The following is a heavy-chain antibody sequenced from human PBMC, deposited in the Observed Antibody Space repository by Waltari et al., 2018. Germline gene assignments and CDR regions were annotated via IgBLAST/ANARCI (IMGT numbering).Heavy chain of an antibody. CDR3: ARDSGRFYVDY. V-gene: IGHV3-7*01. CDR2: INPDGSER. CDR1: GFTFSSYW. Sequence: EVQLVESGGGLVQPGGSLRLSCGASGFTFSSYWMTWVRQAPGKGLEWVANINPDGSERYYVDSVKGRFTISRDNAKNSLYLQVNSLGAEDTAIYYCARDSGRFYVDYWGQGTLLTVSP. D-gene: IGHD1-26*01. J-gene: IGHJ4*02.